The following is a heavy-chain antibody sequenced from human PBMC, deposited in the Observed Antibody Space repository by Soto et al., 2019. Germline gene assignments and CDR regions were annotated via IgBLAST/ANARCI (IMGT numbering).Heavy chain of an antibody. D-gene: IGHD4-17*01. V-gene: IGHV3-23*01. CDR1: GFTFSSYA. Sequence: GGSLRLSCAASGFTFSSYAMSWVRQAPGKGLEWVSAISGSGGSTYYADSVKGRFTISRDNSKNTLYLQMNSLRAEDTAVYYCAKSRGMTTVTPKIYYYYGMDVWGQGTTVTVSS. CDR2: ISGSGGST. CDR3: AKSRGMTTVTPKIYYYYGMDV. J-gene: IGHJ6*02.